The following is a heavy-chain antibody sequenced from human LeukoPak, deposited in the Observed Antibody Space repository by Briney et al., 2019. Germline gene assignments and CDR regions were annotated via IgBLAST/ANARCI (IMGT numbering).Heavy chain of an antibody. CDR1: GFTFSSYA. V-gene: IGHV3-23*01. Sequence: PGGSLRLSCAASGFTFSSYATSWVRQAPGKGLEWVSAISGSGGSTYYADSVKGRFTISRDNSKNTLYLQMNSLRAEDTAVYYCAKGSDSSGYYEFDYWGQGTLVTVSS. D-gene: IGHD3-22*01. CDR3: AKGSDSSGYYEFDY. CDR2: ISGSGGST. J-gene: IGHJ4*02.